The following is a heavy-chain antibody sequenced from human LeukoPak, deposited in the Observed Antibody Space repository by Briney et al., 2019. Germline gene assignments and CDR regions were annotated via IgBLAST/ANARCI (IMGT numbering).Heavy chain of an antibody. CDR1: GYSFTSYW. CDR3: ARLHYDFWSGYYYYYYGMDV. Sequence: GESLKISCKGSGYSFTSYWIGWVRPMPGKGLEWMGIIYPGDSDTRYSPSFQGQVAISAVKSISTAYLQWSSLKASDTAMYYCARLHYDFWSGYYYYYYGMDVWGQGTTVTVSS. V-gene: IGHV5-51*01. J-gene: IGHJ6*02. CDR2: IYPGDSDT. D-gene: IGHD3-3*01.